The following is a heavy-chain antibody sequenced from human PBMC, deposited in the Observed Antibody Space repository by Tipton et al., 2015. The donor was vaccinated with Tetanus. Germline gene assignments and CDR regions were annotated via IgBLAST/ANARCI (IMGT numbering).Heavy chain of an antibody. J-gene: IGHJ5*02. CDR2: LYNSGST. CDR3: ARQADNWFDP. Sequence: TLSLTCTVSGDSVSSGSHHWTWIRQPPGKGLEWIGYLYNSGSTHFTPSLKSRVSISVDTSKNQFSLKMTSVTAADTAVYYCARQADNWFDPWGQGTLVAVSS. CDR1: GDSVSSGSHH. V-gene: IGHV4-61*01.